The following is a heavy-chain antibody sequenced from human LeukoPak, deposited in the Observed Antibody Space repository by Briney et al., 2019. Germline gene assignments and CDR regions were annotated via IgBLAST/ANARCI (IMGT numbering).Heavy chain of an antibody. J-gene: IGHJ4*02. D-gene: IGHD2-21*01. CDR3: ARGDLFVAFDF. CDR1: GFTVSSNY. V-gene: IGHV3-66*01. Sequence: GGSLRLSCAASGFTVSSNYMSWVRQAPGKGLEWVSLIYTDGRTYYADSVKGRFTIARDNSKNTVYLQMNSLRAEDTAVYYCARGDLFVAFDFWGQGTLVTVSS. CDR2: IYTDGRT.